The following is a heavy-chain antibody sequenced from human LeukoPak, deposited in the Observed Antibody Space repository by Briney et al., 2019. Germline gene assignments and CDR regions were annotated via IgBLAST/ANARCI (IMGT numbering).Heavy chain of an antibody. D-gene: IGHD3-22*01. CDR2: INHSGST. V-gene: IGHV4-34*01. CDR3: ARAPYYYEAYYFDY. Sequence: SETLSLTCAVYGGSFSGYYWSWIRQPPGKGQEWIGEINHSGSTNYNPSLKSRVTISVDTSKNQFSLKLSSVTAADTAVYYCARAPYYYEAYYFDYWGQGTLVTVSS. CDR1: GGSFSGYY. J-gene: IGHJ4*02.